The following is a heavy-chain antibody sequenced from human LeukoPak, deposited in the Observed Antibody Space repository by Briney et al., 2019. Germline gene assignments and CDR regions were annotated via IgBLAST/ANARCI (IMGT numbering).Heavy chain of an antibody. Sequence: PGGSLRLSCAASGFTFSTYSMNWVRQAPGKGLEWVSSITSSRIYIYYADSVKGRFTISRDNAKNSLYLQMNSLRAEDTAVYYCARDSSGYPIDDAFDIWGQGTMVTVSS. CDR3: ARDSSGYPIDDAFDI. V-gene: IGHV3-21*01. CDR2: ITSSRIYI. CDR1: GFTFSTYS. D-gene: IGHD3-22*01. J-gene: IGHJ3*02.